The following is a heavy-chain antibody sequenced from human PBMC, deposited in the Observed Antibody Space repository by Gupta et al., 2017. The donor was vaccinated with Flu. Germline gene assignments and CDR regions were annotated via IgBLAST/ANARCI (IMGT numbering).Heavy chain of an antibody. CDR2: IFYSGST. CDR3: ARQGDTFLGADP. Sequence: QLQLQESGPGLVKPSETLSLTCAVSGGSISNRNYYWGWIRQSPGKGLEWIGSIFYSGSTYYNPSLKSRVTISVDTSKNQFSLKLTSVTAADTAVYYCARQGDTFLGADPWGQGTLVAVSS. D-gene: IGHD3-3*01. J-gene: IGHJ5*02. CDR1: GGSISNRNYY. V-gene: IGHV4-39*01.